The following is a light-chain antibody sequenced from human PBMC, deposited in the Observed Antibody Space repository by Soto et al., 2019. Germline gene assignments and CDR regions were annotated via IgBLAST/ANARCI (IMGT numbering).Light chain of an antibody. J-gene: IGLJ2*01. V-gene: IGLV2-14*01. CDR1: SSDVGGYNY. CDR3: SSFASTNTVL. Sequence: QSVLTQPASVSGSPGQSITISCTGTSSDVGGYNYVFWYQQHPGKAPKLMIYNVSNRPSGVSNRFSGSKSGNTASLTISGLQAEDGGHYYCSSFASTNTVLFGGGTKLTVL. CDR2: NVS.